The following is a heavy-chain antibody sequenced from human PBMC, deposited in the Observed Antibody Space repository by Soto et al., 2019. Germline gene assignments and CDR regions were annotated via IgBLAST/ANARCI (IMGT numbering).Heavy chain of an antibody. V-gene: IGHV4-59*08. CDR2: IYYSGST. D-gene: IGHD2-15*01. CDR3: ARHAGYCSGCRCYGWFDP. J-gene: IGHJ5*02. Sequence: QVQLQESGPGLVKPSETLSLTCTVSGGSISSYYWSWIRQPPGNGLECIGYIYYSGSTSYHPSLRSRETISVDTSKNQFSLTLSSVTAADTAVYYCARHAGYCSGCRCYGWFDPWGQGTLVTVSS. CDR1: GGSISSYY.